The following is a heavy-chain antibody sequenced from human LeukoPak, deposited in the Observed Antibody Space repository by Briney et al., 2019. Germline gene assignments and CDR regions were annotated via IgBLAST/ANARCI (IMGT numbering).Heavy chain of an antibody. V-gene: IGHV3-30*03. CDR2: ISYDGSNK. D-gene: IGHD6-13*01. CDR3: ASSLYSSGWSLNSGAFDI. J-gene: IGHJ3*02. Sequence: GGSLRLSCAASGFTFSSYGMHWVRQAPGKGLEWVAVISYDGSNKYYADSVKGRFTISRDNSKNTLYLQMNSLRAEDTAVYYCASSLYSSGWSLNSGAFDIWGQGTMVTVSS. CDR1: GFTFSSYG.